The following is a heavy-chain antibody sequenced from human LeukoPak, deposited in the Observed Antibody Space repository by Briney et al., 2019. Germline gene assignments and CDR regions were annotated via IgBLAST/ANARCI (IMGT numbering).Heavy chain of an antibody. CDR3: ARVRPGPYDQLWHPHFDY. V-gene: IGHV1-46*01. Sequence: ASVKVSCKASGYTFTSYYMHWVRQAPGQGLEWMGIINPSGGSTSYAQKFQGRVTMTRDTSTSTVYMELSSLRSEDTAVYYCARVRPGPYDQLWHPHFDYWGQGTLVTVSS. CDR2: INPSGGST. J-gene: IGHJ4*02. D-gene: IGHD5-18*01. CDR1: GYTFTSYY.